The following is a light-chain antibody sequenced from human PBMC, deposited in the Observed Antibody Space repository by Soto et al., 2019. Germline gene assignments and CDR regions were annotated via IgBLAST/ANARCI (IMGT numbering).Light chain of an antibody. CDR3: QSYDSSHVV. V-gene: IGLV1-40*01. CDR2: GNS. CDR1: SSNIGAGYD. Sequence: QSVLTQPPSVSGAPGQSVTISCTGSSSNIGAGYDVHWYQQLPGTAPKLLIYGNSNRPSGVPDRFSGSKSGTSASLAITGLQAEDEADYYCQSYDSSHVVFGGGTKVTVL. J-gene: IGLJ2*01.